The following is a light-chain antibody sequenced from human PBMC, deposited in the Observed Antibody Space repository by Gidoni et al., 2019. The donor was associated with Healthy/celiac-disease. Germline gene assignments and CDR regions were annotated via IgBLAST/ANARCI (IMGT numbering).Light chain of an antibody. CDR1: QSVSSNY. J-gene: IGKJ1*01. Sequence: IVLTQSPGTLTLSPGERATLSCRASQSVSSNYLAWYQQKPGQAPRLLIYGASSRATGIPDRFSGSGSGTDFTLTISRLEPEDFAVYYCQQYDSSPSTFGQGTKVEIK. CDR2: GAS. CDR3: QQYDSSPST. V-gene: IGKV3-20*01.